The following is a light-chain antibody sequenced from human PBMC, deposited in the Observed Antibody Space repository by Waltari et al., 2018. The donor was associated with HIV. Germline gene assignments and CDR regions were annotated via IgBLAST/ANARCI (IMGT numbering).Light chain of an antibody. V-gene: IGLV2-14*01. CDR2: EVS. J-gene: IGLJ3*02. Sequence: QSALTQPASVSGSPGQSITISCTGTSSDIGGYNPVSWYQQPPGKAPKLIIYEVSNRPSGVSNRCSGSKSGNTASLTISGLQAEDEADYYCSSYAGSNTWMFGGGTRLTVL. CDR3: SSYAGSNTWM. CDR1: SSDIGGYNP.